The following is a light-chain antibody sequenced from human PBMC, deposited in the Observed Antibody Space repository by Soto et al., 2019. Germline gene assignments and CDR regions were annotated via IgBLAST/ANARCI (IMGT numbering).Light chain of an antibody. Sequence: EIVLTQSPGTLSLSPGEIATLSCRASQSVSSSYLAWYQQKPGQAPRLLIYGASSRATGIPDRFSGSGSGTDFTPTIRRLEPEDFAVYNCQQYGSTPPITFGQGTRLEIK. CDR2: GAS. J-gene: IGKJ5*01. V-gene: IGKV3-20*01. CDR3: QQYGSTPPIT. CDR1: QSVSSSY.